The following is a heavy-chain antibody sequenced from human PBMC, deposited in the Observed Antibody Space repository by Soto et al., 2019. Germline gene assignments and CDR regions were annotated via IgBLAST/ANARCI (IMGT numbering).Heavy chain of an antibody. CDR3: ARVLGYCSSTSCYGRWFDP. J-gene: IGHJ5*02. CDR1: GGSISSYY. Sequence: SETLSLTCTASGGSISSYYWSWIRQPPGKGLEWIGYIYYSGSTNYNPSLKSRVTISVDTSKNQFSLKLSSVTAADTAVYYCARVLGYCSSTSCYGRWFDPWGQGTLVTVSS. D-gene: IGHD2-2*01. V-gene: IGHV4-59*01. CDR2: IYYSGST.